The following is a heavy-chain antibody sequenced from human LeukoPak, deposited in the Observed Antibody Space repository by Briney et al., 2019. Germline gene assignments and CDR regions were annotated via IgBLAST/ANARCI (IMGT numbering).Heavy chain of an antibody. CDR2: ISSSGSTI. D-gene: IGHD2-15*01. CDR3: ARALGYCSGGSCYSGGLLSY. V-gene: IGHV3-48*03. Sequence: GGALRLSCAASGFTFISYEMNWARQAPGAGLEWGSYISSSGSTIYYADSVKRRSTISRANAKNSLYLQMNSLSAEDTAVYYCARALGYCSGGSCYSGGLLSYWGQGTLVTVSS. CDR1: GFTFISYE. J-gene: IGHJ4*02.